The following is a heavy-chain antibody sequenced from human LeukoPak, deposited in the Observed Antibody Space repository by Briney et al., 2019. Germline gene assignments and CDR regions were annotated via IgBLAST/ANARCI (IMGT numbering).Heavy chain of an antibody. CDR3: ARQNDFRLDY. D-gene: IGHD3-3*01. J-gene: IGHJ4*02. CDR1: GYTFSSYW. V-gene: IGHV5-51*01. Sequence: GESLRISCKGSGYTFSSYWIGWVRQMPGKGLEWMGVIYPGDSDTRYSPSLQGQVTISVDTSIGTAYLQWSSLKASDTAIYYCARQNDFRLDYWGQGTLVTVSS. CDR2: IYPGDSDT.